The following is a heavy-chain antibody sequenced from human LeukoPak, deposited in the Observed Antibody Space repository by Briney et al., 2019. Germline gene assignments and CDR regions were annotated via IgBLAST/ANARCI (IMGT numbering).Heavy chain of an antibody. CDR3: ARGGYSYGLYYFDY. Sequence: PGGSLRLSCAASGFTFSSYWMHWVRQAPGKGLVWVSRINSDGSSTSYADSVKGRFTISRDNAKNTLYLQMNSLRAEGTAVYYCARGGYSYGLYYFDYWGQGTLVTVSS. V-gene: IGHV3-74*01. CDR1: GFTFSSYW. D-gene: IGHD5-18*01. J-gene: IGHJ4*02. CDR2: INSDGSST.